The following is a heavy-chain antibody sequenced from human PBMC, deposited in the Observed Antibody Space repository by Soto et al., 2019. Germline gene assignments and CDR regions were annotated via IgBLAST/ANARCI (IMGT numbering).Heavy chain of an antibody. J-gene: IGHJ4*02. V-gene: IGHV4-59*01. Sequence: TSETMSLTCTVSGGSISSYYWSWIRQPPGKGLEWIGYIYYSGSTNYNPSLKSRVTISVDTSKNQFSLKLSSVTAADTAVYYCARAYYDSSGYYPLDYWGQGTLVTVSS. D-gene: IGHD3-22*01. CDR3: ARAYYDSSGYYPLDY. CDR2: IYYSGST. CDR1: GGSISSYY.